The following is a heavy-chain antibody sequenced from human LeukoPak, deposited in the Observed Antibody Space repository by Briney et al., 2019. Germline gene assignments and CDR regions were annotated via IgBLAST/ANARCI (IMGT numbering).Heavy chain of an antibody. Sequence: PSETLSLTCGVYGGSFSGYYWTWIRQPPGQGLECIEEISHGGGINYNPSLKGRVTISVDTSNNQFSLRLSSVTAADTAVYYCANVARLGYCSSTSCYTYYYYMDVWGKGTTVTVSS. CDR1: GGSFSGYY. CDR3: ANVARLGYCSSTSCYTYYYYMDV. V-gene: IGHV4-34*01. CDR2: ISHGGGI. J-gene: IGHJ6*03. D-gene: IGHD2-2*02.